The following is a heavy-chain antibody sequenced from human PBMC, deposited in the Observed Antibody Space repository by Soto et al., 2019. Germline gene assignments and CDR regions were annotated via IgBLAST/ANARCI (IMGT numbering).Heavy chain of an antibody. CDR2: IVPLFGTP. CDR1: GGSFSMYA. Sequence: QVQLVQSGAELKEPGSPVKVSCKTSGGSFSMYAITWVRPAPGQGLEWLGGIVPLFGTPNYAQKFLDRVTMTADESKSTGYMELSSLRSEDTAVYYSARGVEVMAKYDLWGQGSLVTVAA. CDR3: ARGVEVMAKYDL. D-gene: IGHD3-16*01. J-gene: IGHJ1*01. V-gene: IGHV1-69*01.